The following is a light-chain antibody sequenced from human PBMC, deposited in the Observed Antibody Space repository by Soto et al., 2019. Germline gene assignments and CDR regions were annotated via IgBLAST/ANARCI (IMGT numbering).Light chain of an antibody. Sequence: EIVLTQSPATPSLSPGEGATVSCRASQSVSSYLAWYQQKPGQAPRLLIFDASSRATGIPDRFRGSGSGTDFSLTISRLEPEDLAVYYCQQYGFSPTWTFGQGTKVDIK. CDR1: QSVSSY. J-gene: IGKJ1*01. CDR2: DAS. CDR3: QQYGFSPTWT. V-gene: IGKV3-20*01.